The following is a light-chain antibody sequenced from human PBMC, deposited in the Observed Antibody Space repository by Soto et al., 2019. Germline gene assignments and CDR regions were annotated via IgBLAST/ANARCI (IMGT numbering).Light chain of an antibody. J-gene: IGKJ5*01. Sequence: DIQMTQSPSSVSASVGGRGRSACRASQSIGGYLTWYQQLPGKAPKLLILAASGLQSGVPSRFSGSGSGTDFTLTISSLQPEDFATYYCQQSYSSPITFGQGTRLEIK. CDR1: QSIGGY. CDR3: QQSYSSPIT. CDR2: AAS. V-gene: IGKV1-39*01.